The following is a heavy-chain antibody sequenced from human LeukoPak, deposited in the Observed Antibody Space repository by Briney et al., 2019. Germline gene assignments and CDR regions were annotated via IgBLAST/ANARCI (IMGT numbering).Heavy chain of an antibody. Sequence: GRSLRLSCAASGFTFSSYGMHWVRQAPGKGLERVAVISYDGGNKYYADSVKGRFTISRDNSKNTLYLQMNSLRAEDTAVYYCAKDLSYANWFDPWGQGTLVTVSS. J-gene: IGHJ5*02. V-gene: IGHV3-30*18. D-gene: IGHD1-26*01. CDR2: ISYDGGNK. CDR1: GFTFSSYG. CDR3: AKDLSYANWFDP.